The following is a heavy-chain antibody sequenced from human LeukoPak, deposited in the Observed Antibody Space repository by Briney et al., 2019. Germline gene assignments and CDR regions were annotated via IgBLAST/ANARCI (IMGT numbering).Heavy chain of an antibody. CDR2: INPNSGGA. J-gene: IGHJ6*03. D-gene: IGHD3-10*01. CDR3: ARAWNRGVPDHYYMDV. V-gene: IGHV1-2*02. Sequence: ASVKVSCKASGYTFTGYYMHWVRQAPGQGLEWMGWINPNSGGANYAQKFQGRVTMTRDTSISTAYMELSRLRSEDTAVYYCARAWNRGVPDHYYMDVWGKGTTVTVSS. CDR1: GYTFTGYY.